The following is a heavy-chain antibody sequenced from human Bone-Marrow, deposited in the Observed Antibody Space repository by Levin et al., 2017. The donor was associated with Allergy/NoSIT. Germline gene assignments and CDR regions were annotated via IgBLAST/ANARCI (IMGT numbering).Heavy chain of an antibody. CDR2: VSFDASDA. Sequence: PGGSLRLSCVASGFTFNKYAMHWVRRAPGKGLEWVAVVSFDASDANYVDSVKGRFTISRDNSKNTLFLEMNSLRAEDTAVYYCAKRRGLLLDYGMDVWGQGTTVIVSS. V-gene: IGHV3-30*18. J-gene: IGHJ6*02. CDR1: GFTFNKYA. D-gene: IGHD2-15*01. CDR3: AKRRGLLLDYGMDV.